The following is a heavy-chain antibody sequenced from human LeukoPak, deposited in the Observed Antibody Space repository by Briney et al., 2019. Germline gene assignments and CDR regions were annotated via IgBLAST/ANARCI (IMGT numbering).Heavy chain of an antibody. D-gene: IGHD3-10*01. CDR1: GFIFSNYA. Sequence: GGSLRLSCAASGFIFSNYAMSWVRQAPGKGLEWVSTISGSDDSTYYADSVKGRFTISRDNSKNTLYLQMNSLRAEDTAVYYCAVTMVRGGPTYYYYYGMDVWGQGTTVTVSS. V-gene: IGHV3-23*01. J-gene: IGHJ6*02. CDR3: AVTMVRGGPTYYYYYGMDV. CDR2: ISGSDDST.